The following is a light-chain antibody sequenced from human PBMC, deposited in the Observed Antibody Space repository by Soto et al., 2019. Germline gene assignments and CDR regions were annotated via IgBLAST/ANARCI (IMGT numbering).Light chain of an antibody. J-gene: IGKJ1*01. Sequence: DMVLTRSPATLSLSPGQTGTLCCRASQSVSSYLAWYQQKAGQAPRLLIYEGSNRATGIPTRFSGSGSGTDFTLTISGLEPEDFAVYYCQQRNNWPWTFGQGTKVDIK. V-gene: IGKV3-11*01. CDR3: QQRNNWPWT. CDR1: QSVSSY. CDR2: EGS.